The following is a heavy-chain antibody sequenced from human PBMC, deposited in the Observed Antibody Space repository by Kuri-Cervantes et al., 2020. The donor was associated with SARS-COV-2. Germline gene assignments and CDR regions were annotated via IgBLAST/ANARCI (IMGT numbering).Heavy chain of an antibody. J-gene: IGHJ4*02. Sequence: GGSLRLSCAASGFTFSNYGMHWVRQAPGKGLEWVAIISYDGSNKYYADSVKGRFTISRDNSKNTLYLQMNSLRVDDTAVYYCAKLTRREDYNPFDFWGQGTLVTVSS. D-gene: IGHD4-11*01. CDR3: AKLTRREDYNPFDF. CDR2: ISYDGSNK. V-gene: IGHV3-30*18. CDR1: GFTFSNYG.